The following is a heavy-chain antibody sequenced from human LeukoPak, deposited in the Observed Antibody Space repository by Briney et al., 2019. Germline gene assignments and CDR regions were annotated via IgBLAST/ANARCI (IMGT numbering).Heavy chain of an antibody. V-gene: IGHV3-74*01. D-gene: IGHD6-13*01. CDR2: IISNENSA. J-gene: IGHJ3*02. Sequence: PGGSLRLSCAASGFTFSSYWMYWVRQAPGKGLVWVSRIISNENSATYADSVKGRFTISRDNAKNTLYLQMNSLRAEDTAVYYCVRGGIASAFDIWGQGTMVTVSS. CDR1: GFTFSSYW. CDR3: VRGGIASAFDI.